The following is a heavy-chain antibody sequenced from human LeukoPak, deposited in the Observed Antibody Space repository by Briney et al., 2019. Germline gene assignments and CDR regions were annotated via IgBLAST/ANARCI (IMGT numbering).Heavy chain of an antibody. J-gene: IGHJ4*02. V-gene: IGHV3-30*03. D-gene: IGHD4-23*01. CDR3: AGFGGYSF. Sequence: PGGSLRLSCAASGFTFSSYGMHWVRQAPGKGLEWVAVISYDGSNKYYADSVKGRFTISRDNSENTVHLQMHSLRAEDTAVYYCAGFGGYSFWGQGTLVTVSS. CDR2: ISYDGSNK. CDR1: GFTFSSYG.